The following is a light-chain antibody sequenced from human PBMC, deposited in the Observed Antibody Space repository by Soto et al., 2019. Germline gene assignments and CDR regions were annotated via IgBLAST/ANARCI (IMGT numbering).Light chain of an antibody. Sequence: DIQMTQSPSSLSASVGDIVTVTCRASQSIGTSLNWYQQKAGKAPRVLISAASRLQSGVPSRFSGSGSGTHFTLTISSLQPKDSATYYCQQGYNTFWTFGQGTKVDIK. CDR2: AAS. CDR3: QQGYNTFWT. J-gene: IGKJ1*01. CDR1: QSIGTS. V-gene: IGKV1-39*01.